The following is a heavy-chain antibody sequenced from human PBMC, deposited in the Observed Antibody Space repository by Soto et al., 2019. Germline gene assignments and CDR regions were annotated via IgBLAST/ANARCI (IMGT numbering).Heavy chain of an antibody. CDR2: ISGSGGST. CDR1: GFTFSSYA. D-gene: IGHD2-2*02. V-gene: IGHV3-23*01. CDR3: AKVRIDQLLYEYYYYGMDV. J-gene: IGHJ6*02. Sequence: EVKLLESGGGLVRPGGSLRLSCVASGFTFSSYAMSWVRQAPGKGLEWVSAISGSGGSTYYADSVKGRFTISRDNSKNTLYLQMNSLRAEDTAVYYCAKVRIDQLLYEYYYYGMDVWGQGTTVTVSS.